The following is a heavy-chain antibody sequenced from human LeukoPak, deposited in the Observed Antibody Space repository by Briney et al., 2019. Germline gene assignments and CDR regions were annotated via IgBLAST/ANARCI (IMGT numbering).Heavy chain of an antibody. J-gene: IGHJ3*02. V-gene: IGHV1-69*05. CDR3: ARDRPALWFGESDDAFDI. D-gene: IGHD3-10*01. CDR2: IIPIFGTA. Sequence: SVKVSCKASGGTFSSYAISWVRQAPGQGLEWMGGIIPIFGTANYAQKFQGRVTITMDESTSTAYMELSSLRSEDTAVYYCARDRPALWFGESDDAFDIWGQGTMVTVSS. CDR1: GGTFSSYA.